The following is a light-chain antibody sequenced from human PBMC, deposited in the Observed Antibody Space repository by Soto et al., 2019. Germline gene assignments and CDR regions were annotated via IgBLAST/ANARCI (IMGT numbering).Light chain of an antibody. CDR2: EVS. V-gene: IGLV2-14*01. CDR1: NSDVGIYDF. Sequence: HSALTQPASVSGTPGQSITISCTGSNSDVGIYDFVSWYQHHPGRAPKLIVSEVSHRPSGVSNRFSGSKSGNTASLTISGFQSEDEADYYCISYTSDDVRYVFGTGTKVTVL. J-gene: IGLJ1*01. CDR3: ISYTSDDVRYV.